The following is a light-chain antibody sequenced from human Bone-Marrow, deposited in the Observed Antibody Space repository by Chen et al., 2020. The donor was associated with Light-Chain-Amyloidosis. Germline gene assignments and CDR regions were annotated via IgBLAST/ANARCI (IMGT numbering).Light chain of an antibody. CDR1: DLPTKY. CDR2: RDT. J-gene: IGLJ2*01. CDR3: QSADSSGTYEVI. V-gene: IGLV3-25*03. Sequence: SYELTQPHSVSVSPGQTARITCSGDDLPTKYAYWYQQKPGQAPVLVIHRDTERPSGISERFSGSSSGTTATLTISGVQAEDEADYHCQSADSSGTYEVICGGGTKLTVL.